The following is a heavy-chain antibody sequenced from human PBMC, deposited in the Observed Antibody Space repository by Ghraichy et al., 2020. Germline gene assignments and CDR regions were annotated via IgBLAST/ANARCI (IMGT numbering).Heavy chain of an antibody. V-gene: IGHV3-11*01. Sequence: GGSLRLSCAASGFSFSDYYMSWIRLAPGKGLEWVSYISNGGSILYYADSVKGRSTISRDTAKNSLYLQMNSLRAEDTAVYYCARGSGTYPGDSFDIWGQGTMVTVSS. CDR3: ARGSGTYPGDSFDI. CDR1: GFSFSDYY. CDR2: ISNGGSIL. D-gene: IGHD1-26*01. J-gene: IGHJ3*02.